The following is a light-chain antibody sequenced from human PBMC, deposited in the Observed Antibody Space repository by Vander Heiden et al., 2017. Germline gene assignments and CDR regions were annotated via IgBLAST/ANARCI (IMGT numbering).Light chain of an antibody. Sequence: EVVLRQSPGTLSLSPGLRATISCRASQRISSSYLAWYQQKPGQAPRLLIHGTSSRDTGIPDRFSGSGSGTDFTLTITRLEPEDFAVYYCQQYSSSPLTFGEGTKLEIK. CDR3: QQYSSSPLT. CDR2: GTS. CDR1: QRISSSY. J-gene: IGKJ2*01. V-gene: IGKV3-20*01.